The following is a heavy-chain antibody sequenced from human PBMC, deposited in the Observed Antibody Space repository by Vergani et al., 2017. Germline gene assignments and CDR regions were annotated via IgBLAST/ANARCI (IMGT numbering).Heavy chain of an antibody. Sequence: EVQLLESGGGLVQPGGSLRLSCAASGFTFSSYAMSWVRQAPGKGLEWVSAISGSGGSTYYADSVKGRFTISRDNSKNTLYLQMNSLRAEDTAVYYCARELPPNSPLEYYYYYGMDVWGQGTTVTVSS. CDR1: GFTFSSYA. CDR3: ARELPPNSPLEYYYYYGMDV. CDR2: ISGSGGST. D-gene: IGHD1-1*01. V-gene: IGHV3-23*01. J-gene: IGHJ6*02.